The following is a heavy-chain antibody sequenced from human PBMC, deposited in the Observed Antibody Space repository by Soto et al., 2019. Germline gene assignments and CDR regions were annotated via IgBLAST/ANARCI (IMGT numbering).Heavy chain of an antibody. CDR1: GGTFSSYT. J-gene: IGHJ4*02. D-gene: IGHD3-22*01. CDR3: ARDPPYDSSGYPDY. V-gene: IGHV1-69*04. CDR2: IIPILGIA. Sequence: ASVKVSCKASGGTFSSYTISWVRQAPGQGLEWMGRIIPILGIANYAQKFQGRVTITADKSTSTAYMELSSLRSEDTAVYYCARDPPYDSSGYPDYWGQGTLVTVSS.